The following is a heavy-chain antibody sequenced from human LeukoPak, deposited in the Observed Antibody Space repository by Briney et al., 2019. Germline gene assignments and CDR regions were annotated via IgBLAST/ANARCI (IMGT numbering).Heavy chain of an antibody. Sequence: PSETLSLTCIVSGGSISSYYWTWMRQPPGKGLEWIGYIYYSGSTNYNPSLKSRVTISVDTSKNQFSLKLSSVTAADTAVYYCARGTIAVAGTDYYYYYMDVWGKGTTVTVSS. D-gene: IGHD6-19*01. V-gene: IGHV4-59*01. CDR2: IYYSGST. CDR1: GGSISSYY. CDR3: ARGTIAVAGTDYYYYYMDV. J-gene: IGHJ6*03.